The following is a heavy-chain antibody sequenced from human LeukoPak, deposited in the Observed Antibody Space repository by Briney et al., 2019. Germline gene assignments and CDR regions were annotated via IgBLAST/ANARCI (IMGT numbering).Heavy chain of an antibody. CDR3: AKGYSSGWSGFSAFDY. J-gene: IGHJ4*02. CDR1: GFTFSSYA. Sequence: GGSLRLSCAVSGFTFSSYAMSWVRQAPGKGLEWVPAISGSGGSTYYADSVKGRFTISRDNSKNTLYLQMNSLRAEDTAVYYCAKGYSSGWSGFSAFDYWGQGTLVTVSS. V-gene: IGHV3-23*01. D-gene: IGHD6-19*01. CDR2: ISGSGGST.